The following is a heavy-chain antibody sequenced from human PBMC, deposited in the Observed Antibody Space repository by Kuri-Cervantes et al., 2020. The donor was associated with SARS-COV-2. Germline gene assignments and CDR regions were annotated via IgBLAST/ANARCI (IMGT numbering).Heavy chain of an antibody. V-gene: IGHV4-59*11. Sequence: ESLKISCTVSGGSISSHYWSWIRRPPGKGLEWIGYTYYSGSTNYNPSLKSRVTISVDTSSKQFSLHLGSVTAADTAVYYCARAYGFLRYIYYMDVWGRGTTVTVSS. CDR1: GGSISSHY. D-gene: IGHD4-17*01. J-gene: IGHJ6*03. CDR3: ARAYGFLRYIYYMDV. CDR2: TYYSGST.